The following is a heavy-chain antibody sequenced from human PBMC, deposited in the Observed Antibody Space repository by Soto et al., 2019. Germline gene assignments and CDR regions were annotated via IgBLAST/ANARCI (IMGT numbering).Heavy chain of an antibody. V-gene: IGHV4-34*01. J-gene: IGHJ4*02. CDR2: INHSGST. Sequence: QVQLQQWGAGLLKPSETLSLTCAVYGGSFSGYYWSWIRQPPGKGLEWIGEINHSGSTNYNPSLKSRVNISVDTSKNQFSLKLSSVTAADTAVYYCARVGPEQWLVDWGQGTLVTVSS. CDR1: GGSFSGYY. CDR3: ARVGPEQWLVD. D-gene: IGHD6-19*01.